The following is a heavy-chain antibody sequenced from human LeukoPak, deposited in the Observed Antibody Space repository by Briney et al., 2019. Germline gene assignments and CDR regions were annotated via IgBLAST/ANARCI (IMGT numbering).Heavy chain of an antibody. J-gene: IGHJ1*01. CDR2: IWCDGSNK. Sequence: GRSLRLSCAASGFTFSSYGIHWVRQAPGKGLEWVAVIWCDGSNKYYADSVKGQFTISRDNSKNTLYLQMNSLRAEDTAVYYCAKCRDYCDSSGYFRAEYFQYWGQGTLVTVSS. CDR1: GFTFSSYG. V-gene: IGHV3-33*06. CDR3: AKCRDYCDSSGYFRAEYFQY. D-gene: IGHD3-22*01.